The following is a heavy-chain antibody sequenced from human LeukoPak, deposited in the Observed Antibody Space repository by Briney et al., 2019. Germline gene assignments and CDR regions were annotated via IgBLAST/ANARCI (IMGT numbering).Heavy chain of an antibody. J-gene: IGHJ4*02. D-gene: IGHD4/OR15-4a*01. CDR3: ARRAGAYSHPYDY. V-gene: IGHV3-73*01. Sequence: PGGSLRLSCAASGFTFSGSAMHWVRQASGKGLEWVGRIRSKANSYATAYAASVQGRFTISRDDSKNTAYLQMNSLKTEDTAVYYCARRAGAYSHPYDYWGQGTLVTVSS. CDR2: IRSKANSYAT. CDR1: GFTFSGSA.